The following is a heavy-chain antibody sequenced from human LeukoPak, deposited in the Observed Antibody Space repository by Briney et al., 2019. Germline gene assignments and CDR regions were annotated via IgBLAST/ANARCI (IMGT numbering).Heavy chain of an antibody. CDR3: ASYRRWYSSSTVGAYYYMDV. J-gene: IGHJ6*03. CDR1: GGSLSSYY. D-gene: IGHD6-6*01. V-gene: IGHV4-59*01. Sequence: SETLSLTCTVSGGSLSSYYWSWIRQSPGKGLEWIGYIYYSGSTNYNPSLKSRVTISVDTSKNQFSLKLSSVTAADTAVYYCASYRRWYSSSTVGAYYYMDVWGKGTTVTVSS. CDR2: IYYSGST.